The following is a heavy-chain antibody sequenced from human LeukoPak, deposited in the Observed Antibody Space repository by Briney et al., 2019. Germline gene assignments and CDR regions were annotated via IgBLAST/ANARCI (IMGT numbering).Heavy chain of an antibody. J-gene: IGHJ4*02. CDR1: GFTVSSNY. CDR3: AREPHYYDSSGYYNYFDY. CDR2: IYSGGST. D-gene: IGHD3-22*01. Sequence: GGSLRLSCAASGFTVSSNYMSWVRQAPGKGLGWVSVIYSGGSTYYADSVKGRFTISRDNSKNTLYLQMNSLRAEDTAVYYCAREPHYYDSSGYYNYFDYWGQGTLVTVSS. V-gene: IGHV3-66*01.